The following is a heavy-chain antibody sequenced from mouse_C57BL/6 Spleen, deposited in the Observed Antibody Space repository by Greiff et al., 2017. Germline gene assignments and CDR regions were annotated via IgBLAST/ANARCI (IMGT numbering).Heavy chain of an antibody. D-gene: IGHD1-1*01. CDR3: ARSHYYGSSSPHWYFDV. CDR2: INPNNGGT. Sequence: EVQLQQSGPELVKPGASVKMSCKASGYTFTDYNMHWVKRSHGKSLEWIGYINPNNGGTSYNQKFKGKATLTVNKSSSTAYMELRSLTSEDSAVYYCARSHYYGSSSPHWYFDVWGTGTTVTVSS. V-gene: IGHV1-22*01. J-gene: IGHJ1*03. CDR1: GYTFTDYN.